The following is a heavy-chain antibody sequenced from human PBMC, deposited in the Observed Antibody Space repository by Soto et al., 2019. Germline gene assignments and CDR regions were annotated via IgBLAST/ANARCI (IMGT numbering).Heavy chain of an antibody. CDR3: AREAAYCGGDCYSDDPYYYYGMDV. D-gene: IGHD2-21*02. J-gene: IGHJ6*02. CDR1: GYTFTSYG. CDR2: ISAYNGNT. Sequence: QVQLVQSGAEVKKPGASVKVSCKASGYTFTSYGISWVRQAPGQGLEWMGWISAYNGNTNYAQKLQGRVTMTTDTSTSTAYMELRSLRSDDTAVYYCAREAAYCGGDCYSDDPYYYYGMDVWGQGTTVTVSS. V-gene: IGHV1-18*01.